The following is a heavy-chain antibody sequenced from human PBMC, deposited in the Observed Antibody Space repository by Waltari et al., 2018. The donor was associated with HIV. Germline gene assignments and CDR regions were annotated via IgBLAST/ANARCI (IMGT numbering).Heavy chain of an antibody. Sequence: QVQLVQSGAEVKKPGSSVTVSCKASGGAFVSYTFNWVRQAPGQGLEWMGRAIPMFGTANYARKFQGRVTITADKSTTTAYMELNGLRIDDTAVYYCASARETMGVDFDSWGQGTLVTVS. CDR1: GGAFVSYT. D-gene: IGHD3-10*01. CDR3: ASARETMGVDFDS. CDR2: AIPMFGTA. V-gene: IGHV1-69*08. J-gene: IGHJ5*01.